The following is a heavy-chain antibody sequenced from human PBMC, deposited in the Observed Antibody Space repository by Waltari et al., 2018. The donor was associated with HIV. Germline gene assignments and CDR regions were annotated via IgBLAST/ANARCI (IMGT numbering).Heavy chain of an antibody. CDR3: AREYRQYFASESYYSYFDP. Sequence: QVQLVQSGSELKKIGASVKISCKASGYMFTKYGVSWVRQAPGQGLEWMGWINTETGDPTYAQGFTGRFVFSLDTSVNTAFLQIVGLRANDTAIYYCAREYRQYFASESYYSYFDPWGRGTLVTVSS. CDR2: INTETGDP. V-gene: IGHV7-4-1*01. D-gene: IGHD3-10*01. J-gene: IGHJ5*02. CDR1: GYMFTKYG.